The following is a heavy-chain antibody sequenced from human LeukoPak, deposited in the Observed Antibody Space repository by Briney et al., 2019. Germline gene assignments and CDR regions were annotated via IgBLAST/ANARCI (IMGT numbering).Heavy chain of an antibody. J-gene: IGHJ4*02. D-gene: IGHD6-19*01. CDR3: ARAFSSGRYPSDYFDY. V-gene: IGHV1-18*01. CDR2: ISAYNGNT. Sequence: GASVKVSCKASGYTFTNYAISWVRQAPGQGLEWMGWISAYNGNTNYAQKFQGRVTMTTDTSTTTAYMEMRSLRSDDTAVYYCARAFSSGRYPSDYFDYWGQGTLVTVSS. CDR1: GYTFTNYA.